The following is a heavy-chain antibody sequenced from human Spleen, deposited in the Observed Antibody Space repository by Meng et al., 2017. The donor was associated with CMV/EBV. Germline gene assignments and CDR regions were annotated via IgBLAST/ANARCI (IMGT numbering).Heavy chain of an antibody. J-gene: IGHJ4*02. D-gene: IGHD3-3*01. CDR1: GFSLSTSGVA. CDR3: VHSLDSWSGYYISFSA. Sequence: SGPTLVKPTQTLTLTCTFSGFSLSTSGVAVGWIRQSPGKALDWLALIYWSDDKRYSPSLKSRLSITKDTAKNQVVLTMTNMDPVDTATYYCVHSLDSWSGYYISFSAWGQGTLVTVSS. V-gene: IGHV2-5*01. CDR2: IYWSDDK.